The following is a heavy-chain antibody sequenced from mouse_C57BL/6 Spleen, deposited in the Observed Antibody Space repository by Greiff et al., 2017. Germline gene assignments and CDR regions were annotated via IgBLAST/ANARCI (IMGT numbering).Heavy chain of an antibody. CDR3: ARMAYYSNYAGWYFDV. CDR1: GFSLSTFGMG. J-gene: IGHJ1*03. CDR2: IWWDDDK. V-gene: IGHV8-8*01. D-gene: IGHD2-5*01. Sequence: QVTLKVSGPGILQPSQTLSLTCSFSGFSLSTFGMGVGWIRQPSGKGLEWLAHIWWDDDKYYNPALKSRLTISKDTSKNQVFLKIANVDTADTATYYCARMAYYSNYAGWYFDVWGTGTTVTVSS.